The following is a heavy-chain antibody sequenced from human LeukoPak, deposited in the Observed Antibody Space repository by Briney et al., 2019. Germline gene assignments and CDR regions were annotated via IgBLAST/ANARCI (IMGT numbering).Heavy chain of an antibody. D-gene: IGHD3-3*01. Sequence: ASVKVSCKASGYTFTSHYMHWVRQAPGQGLEWMGWINPNSGGTNYAQKFQGRVTMTRDTSISTAYMELSRLRSDDTAVYYCARDHGGITIFGVVPPTNWFDPWGQGTLATVSS. CDR2: INPNSGGT. J-gene: IGHJ5*02. CDR3: ARDHGGITIFGVVPPTNWFDP. V-gene: IGHV1-2*02. CDR1: GYTFTSHY.